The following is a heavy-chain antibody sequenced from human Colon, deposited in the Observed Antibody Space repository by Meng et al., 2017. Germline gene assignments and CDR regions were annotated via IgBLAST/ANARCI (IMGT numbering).Heavy chain of an antibody. CDR2: INPSGGST. D-gene: IGHD2-15*01. V-gene: IGHV1-46*01. Sequence: ASVKVSCKASGYTFTSYYMHWVRQAPGQGLEWMGIINPSGGSTSYAQKFQGRVTMTRDTSTSTVYMELSSLRSEDTAVYYCARERWERYCSGGSCYEYWYFDLWGRGTLVTVSS. J-gene: IGHJ2*01. CDR3: ARERWERYCSGGSCYEYWYFDL. CDR1: GYTFTSYY.